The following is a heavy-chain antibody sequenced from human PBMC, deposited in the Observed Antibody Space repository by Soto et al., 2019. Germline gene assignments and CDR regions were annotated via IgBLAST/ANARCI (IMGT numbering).Heavy chain of an antibody. V-gene: IGHV3-23*01. CDR1: GFTFITYA. CDR3: AKLPAAQSYFDF. Sequence: EVQLLDSGGGLVQPGGSLRLSCAASGFTFITYAMSWVRQAPGKGLEWVSIISGSGGSTYYPDSVKGRFTISRDNSKNTLYLQMNSLRADDTAVYYCAKLPAAQSYFDFWGQGPLVTVPS. D-gene: IGHD2-2*01. J-gene: IGHJ4*02. CDR2: ISGSGGST.